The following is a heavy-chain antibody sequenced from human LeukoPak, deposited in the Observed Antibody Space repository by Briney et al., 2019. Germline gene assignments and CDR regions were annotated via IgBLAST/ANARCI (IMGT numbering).Heavy chain of an antibody. CDR2: ISGRGGST. D-gene: IGHD2-15*01. J-gene: IGHJ4*02. CDR1: GFTFSSYG. Sequence: GGSLRLSCAASGFTFSSYGMSCVRQASGKGLELVSAISGRGGSTYYADFVKGRFTISRDNSKNALYLQMISLRAEDTAVYYCAKDDAIVVVAYYFDCWGQGTLVTVSS. CDR3: AKDDAIVVVAYYFDC. V-gene: IGHV3-23*01.